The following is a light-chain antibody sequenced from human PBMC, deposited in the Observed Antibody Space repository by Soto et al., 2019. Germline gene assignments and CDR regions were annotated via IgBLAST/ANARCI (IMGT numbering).Light chain of an antibody. J-gene: IGKJ4*01. CDR3: QQYNNWPLT. V-gene: IGKV3-15*01. CDR2: GAS. CDR1: QSVRTN. Sequence: ETMMTQSPATLSVSPGERATLSCRASQSVRTNLAWYQQEPGQAPRLTIYGASTRATGIPARFSGSGSGTEFALTISSLQSEDFAVYYCQQYNNWPLTFGGGTKVDIK.